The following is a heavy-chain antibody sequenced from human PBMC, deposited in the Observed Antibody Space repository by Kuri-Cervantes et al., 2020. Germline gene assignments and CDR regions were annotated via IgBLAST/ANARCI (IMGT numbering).Heavy chain of an antibody. J-gene: IGHJ6*02. Sequence: ASVKVSCKASGYTFTGYYMHWVRQAPGKGLEWMGGFDPEDGETIYAQKFQGRVTMTEDTSTDTAYMELSSLRSEDTAVYYCATWAITFGGVIVLDVWGQGTTVTVSS. CDR2: FDPEDGET. D-gene: IGHD3-16*02. CDR1: GYTFTGYY. CDR3: ATWAITFGGVIVLDV. V-gene: IGHV1-24*01.